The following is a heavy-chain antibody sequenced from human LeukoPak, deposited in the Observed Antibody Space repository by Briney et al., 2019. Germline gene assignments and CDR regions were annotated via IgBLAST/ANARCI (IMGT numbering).Heavy chain of an antibody. CDR3: ARVTVTTLFDH. V-gene: IGHV1-2*02. Sequence: GASVKVSCKTSGYTFSDYYIHWVRQAPGQGLEWMGWINPKNSGTKYAQKFQGRITMTTDTSTSTAYMELTSLRSNDTAVYYCARVTVTTLFDHWGPGTLVTVSS. CDR2: INPKNSGT. D-gene: IGHD4-17*01. CDR1: GYTFSDYY. J-gene: IGHJ4*02.